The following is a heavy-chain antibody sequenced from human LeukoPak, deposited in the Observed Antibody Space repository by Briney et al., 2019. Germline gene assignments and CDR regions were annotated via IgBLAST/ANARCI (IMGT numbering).Heavy chain of an antibody. CDR1: GYTLTELS. D-gene: IGHD3-22*01. CDR3: ATARPEYYYDSSGYSYFDY. V-gene: IGHV1-24*01. CDR2: FDPEDGET. Sequence: GASVKVSCKVSGYTLTELSMHWVRQAPGKGLEWMGGFDPEDGETIYAQKFQGRVTMTEDTSTDTAYMELSSLRSEDTAVYYCATARPEYYYDSSGYSYFDYWGQGTLVTVS. J-gene: IGHJ4*02.